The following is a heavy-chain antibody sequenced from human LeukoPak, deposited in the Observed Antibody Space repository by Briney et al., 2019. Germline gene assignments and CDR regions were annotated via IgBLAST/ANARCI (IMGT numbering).Heavy chain of an antibody. V-gene: IGHV3-48*04. Sequence: GGSLRLSCAASGFIFSSYSMNWVRQAPGKGLEWVSYISSSSSTIYYADSVKGRFTISRDNAKNSLYLQMNSLRAEDTAVYYCARDEVEACSGGSCYFDYWGQGTLVTVSS. D-gene: IGHD2-15*01. CDR1: GFIFSSYS. J-gene: IGHJ4*02. CDR2: ISSSSSTI. CDR3: ARDEVEACSGGSCYFDY.